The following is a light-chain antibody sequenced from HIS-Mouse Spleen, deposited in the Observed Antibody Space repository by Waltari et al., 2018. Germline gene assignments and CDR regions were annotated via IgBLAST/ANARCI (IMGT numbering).Light chain of an antibody. CDR3: SSYTSSSFNVV. CDR1: SSDVGGYNY. CDR2: DVS. V-gene: IGLV2-14*03. J-gene: IGLJ2*01. Sequence: QSALTQPASVSGSPGQSITISCTGTSSDVGGYNYVSWYQQHPDKAPKLMIYDVSNRPSGVSNPLSGSKSGTTASLTISGLQAEDEADYYCSSYTSSSFNVVFGGGTKLTVL.